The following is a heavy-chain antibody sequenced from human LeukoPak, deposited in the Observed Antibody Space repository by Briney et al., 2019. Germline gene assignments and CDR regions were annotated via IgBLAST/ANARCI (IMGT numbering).Heavy chain of an antibody. CDR3: ARDLSIGTTVLDY. V-gene: IGHV3-7*01. Sequence: GGSLRLSCVASGFTFSTYWMNWVRQAPGKGLEWVATIKEDGSEKFYVDSVKGRFTISRDNAKHSLYLQMNSLRPEDTAVYYCARDLSIGTTVLDYWGQGTLVTVSS. CDR2: IKEDGSEK. CDR1: GFTFSTYW. J-gene: IGHJ4*02. D-gene: IGHD4-11*01.